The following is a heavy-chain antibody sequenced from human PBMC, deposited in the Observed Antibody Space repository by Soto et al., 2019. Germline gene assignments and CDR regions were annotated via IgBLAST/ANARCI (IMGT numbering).Heavy chain of an antibody. D-gene: IGHD2-21*01. Sequence: EVQLVESGGGLVQPGGFLRLSCAASGFSLRNYWMSWVRQAPGKGLEWVANIKQDGSDKYYVDSVKGRFTISRDNAKNSLYLQMNSLRAEDTALYYCTRDAYDYWGQGTLVTVSS. CDR1: GFSLRNYW. CDR3: TRDAYDY. CDR2: IKQDGSDK. J-gene: IGHJ4*02. V-gene: IGHV3-7*01.